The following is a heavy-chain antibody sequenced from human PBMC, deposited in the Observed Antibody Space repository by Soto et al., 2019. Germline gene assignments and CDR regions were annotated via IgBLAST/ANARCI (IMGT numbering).Heavy chain of an antibody. CDR3: TTALITMVRGVILPKGAFDI. CDR2: IRSKAYGGTT. D-gene: IGHD3-10*01. V-gene: IGHV3-49*03. CDR1: GFTFGDYA. Sequence: GGSLRLSCTASGFTFGDYAMSWFRQAPGKGLEWVGFIRSKAYGGTTEYAASVKGRFTISRDDSKSIAYLQMNSLKTEDTAVYYCTTALITMVRGVILPKGAFDIWGQGTMVTVSS. J-gene: IGHJ3*02.